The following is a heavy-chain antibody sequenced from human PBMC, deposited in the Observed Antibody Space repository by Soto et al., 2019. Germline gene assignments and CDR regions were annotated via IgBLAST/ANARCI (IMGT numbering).Heavy chain of an antibody. D-gene: IGHD3-22*01. V-gene: IGHV3-74*01. CDR1: GFTFSSYW. Sequence: GGSLRLSCAASGFTFSSYWMHWVRQAPGKGLVWVSRINSDGSSTSYADSVKGRFTISRDDAKNTLYLQMNSLRAEDTAVYYCARVGTPSGYYLHHYYYYSGMDVWGQGTTVTVYS. CDR3: ARVGTPSGYYLHHYYYYSGMDV. CDR2: INSDGSST. J-gene: IGHJ6*02.